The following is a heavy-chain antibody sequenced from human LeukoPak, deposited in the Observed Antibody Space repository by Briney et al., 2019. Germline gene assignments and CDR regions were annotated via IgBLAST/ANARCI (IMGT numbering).Heavy chain of an antibody. J-gene: IGHJ4*02. D-gene: IGHD3-22*01. CDR3: ARAGYYDSSGYYHFDY. V-gene: IGHV1-18*01. CDR1: GYTFFNHG. CDR2: ISAYNGDT. Sequence: ASVKVSCKASGYTFFNHGISWVRQAPGQGLEWMGWISAYNGDTKYAQKLQGRVTMTTDTSTRTAYMELRSLRSDDTAVYFCARAGYYDSSGYYHFDYWGQGTLVTVSS.